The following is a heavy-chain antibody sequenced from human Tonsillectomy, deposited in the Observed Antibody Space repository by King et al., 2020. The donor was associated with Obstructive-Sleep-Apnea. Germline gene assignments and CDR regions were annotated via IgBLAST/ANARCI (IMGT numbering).Heavy chain of an antibody. Sequence: VQLVESGGGLVQPGGSLRISCEPSGFPFSSYAMNWVRQAPGKGLEWDSLISGSGENTYYADSVKARFTISRDNSKKMVYLQMISLRTEDTAVYYCAKDVSDNWGSLYLDSWGQGTLVTVSS. CDR3: AKDVSDNWGSLYLDS. CDR2: ISGSGENT. J-gene: IGHJ4*02. CDR1: GFPFSSYA. D-gene: IGHD7-27*01. V-gene: IGHV3-23*04.